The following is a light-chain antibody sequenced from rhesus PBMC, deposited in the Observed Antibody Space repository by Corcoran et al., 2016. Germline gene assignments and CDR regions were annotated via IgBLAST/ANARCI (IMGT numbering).Light chain of an antibody. J-gene: IGLJ1*01. V-gene: IGLV2-32*02. CDR1: TSDIGGYNY. CDR2: EVR. Sequence: QAALTQPRSVSGSPGQSVTISCTGTTSDIGGYNYVSWYQRHPGTAPKLILYEVRQRPSGVSDNFSGSKSGNTASLTISGLQAEDEADYYCCSYADTNTYIFGTGTRLTVL. CDR3: CSYADTNTYI.